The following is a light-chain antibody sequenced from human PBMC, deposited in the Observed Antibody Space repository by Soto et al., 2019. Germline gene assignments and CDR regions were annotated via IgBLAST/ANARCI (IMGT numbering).Light chain of an antibody. CDR1: QSVASSY. CDR3: QQGLT. CDR2: SAS. Sequence: EIVLTQSPGTLSLSPGERATLSCRARQSVASSYLAWYQQQPGQGPRLLIYSASNRATGIPDRFNGSGSGTDFILTYRGLEPEDLAVYYCQQGLTFGGGTKVEIK. V-gene: IGKV3-20*01. J-gene: IGKJ4*01.